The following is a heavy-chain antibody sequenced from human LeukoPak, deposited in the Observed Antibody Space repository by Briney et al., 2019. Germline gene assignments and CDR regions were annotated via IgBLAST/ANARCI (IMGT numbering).Heavy chain of an antibody. J-gene: IGHJ4*02. CDR1: GFTFSNHA. D-gene: IGHD3-3*02. Sequence: GGSLRLSCAASGFTFSNHAMSWVRQAPGKGLQWVSVISGGGRTTEYADSVKGRFTVSRDNSVNTLSLHMDSLRVEDAAIYYCAKNVVFARYFDSWGQGTLVTVSS. CDR2: ISGGGRTT. CDR3: AKNVVFARYFDS. V-gene: IGHV3-23*01.